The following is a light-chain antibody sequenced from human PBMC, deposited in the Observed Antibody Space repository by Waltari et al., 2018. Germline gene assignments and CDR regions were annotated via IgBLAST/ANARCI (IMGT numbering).Light chain of an antibody. Sequence: SYVLTQPPSVSVAPGKTASITCGGNNIESKSVHWYQQKPGQAPILVISYDSDRPSGIPERFAGSNCGNTATLTISRVEAGEEADYYCQVWDANTDPGVFGTGTEVTVL. J-gene: IGLJ1*01. CDR2: YDS. CDR1: NIESKS. V-gene: IGLV3-21*04. CDR3: QVWDANTDPGV.